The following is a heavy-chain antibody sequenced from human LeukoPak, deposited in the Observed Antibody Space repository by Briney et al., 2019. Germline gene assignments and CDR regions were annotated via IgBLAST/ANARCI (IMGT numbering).Heavy chain of an antibody. CDR3: ARRSYSSSPNDY. V-gene: IGHV4-59*12. Sequence: SETLSLTCTVSGGSISSYYWSWIRQPPGKGLEWIGYIYYSGSTNYNPSLKSRVTISVDTSKNQFSLKLSSVTAADTAVYYCARRSYSSSPNDYWGQGTLVTVSS. CDR1: GGSISSYY. J-gene: IGHJ4*02. CDR2: IYYSGST. D-gene: IGHD6-6*01.